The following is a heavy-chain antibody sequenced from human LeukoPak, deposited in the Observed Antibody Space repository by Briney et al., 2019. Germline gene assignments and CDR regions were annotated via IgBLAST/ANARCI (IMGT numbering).Heavy chain of an antibody. CDR1: GSTFSSSW. D-gene: IGHD1-26*01. V-gene: IGHV3-7*01. Sequence: PGRSPRLSCAASGSTFSSSWMNWVRHAPGKGLEWVANIKQDGSEKYYVDSVKGRLTISRDNAKNSLYLQMNSLRAEDTAVYYCARVGGSYWGWFDPWGQGTLVTVSS. CDR3: ARVGGSYWGWFDP. J-gene: IGHJ5*02. CDR2: IKQDGSEK.